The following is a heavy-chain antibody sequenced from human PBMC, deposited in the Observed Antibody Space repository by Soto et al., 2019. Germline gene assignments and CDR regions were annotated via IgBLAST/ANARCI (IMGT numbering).Heavy chain of an antibody. V-gene: IGHV1-69*01. Sequence: QVQLVQSGAEVRKPGSSVNVSCKASGTTFSTHGIHWVRQAPGQGLEWMGGFVPMFRSSNYAQKFQGRLTIVADESTNSAYMELSSLRADDSAIYYCARSGGTYYFDHWGQGTLVTVSS. D-gene: IGHD1-1*01. J-gene: IGHJ4*02. CDR1: GTTFSTHG. CDR2: FVPMFRSS. CDR3: ARSGGTYYFDH.